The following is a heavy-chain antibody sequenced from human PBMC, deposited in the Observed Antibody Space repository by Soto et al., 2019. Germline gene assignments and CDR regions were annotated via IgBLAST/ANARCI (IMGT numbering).Heavy chain of an antibody. CDR3: AREESYYDSTYGMDV. J-gene: IGHJ6*02. CDR1: GYTFTSYG. Sequence: QVQLVQSGAEVKKPGASVKVSCKASGYTFTSYGISWVRQAPGQGLEWMGWISAYNGNTHYAQKLQGRVTMTTDTSTSTAYMERRSLRADDTAVYYCAREESYYDSTYGMDVWGQGTTVTVSS. V-gene: IGHV1-18*04. CDR2: ISAYNGNT. D-gene: IGHD3-22*01.